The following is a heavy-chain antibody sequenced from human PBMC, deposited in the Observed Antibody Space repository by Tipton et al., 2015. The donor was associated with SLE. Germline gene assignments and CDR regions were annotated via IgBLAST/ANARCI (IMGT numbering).Heavy chain of an antibody. CDR3: ARGDYLGSGDALDI. CDR1: GGSISSGSYY. J-gene: IGHJ3*02. CDR2: IDHSGNT. V-gene: IGHV4-61*09. Sequence: TLSLTCTVSGGSISSGSYYWSWIRQPAGKGLEWIGHIDHSGNTNHNPSLKSRVTISLDKARNQFSLKLYSVTAADTAMYYCARGDYLGSGDALDIWGQGTRVTVSS. D-gene: IGHD3-10*01.